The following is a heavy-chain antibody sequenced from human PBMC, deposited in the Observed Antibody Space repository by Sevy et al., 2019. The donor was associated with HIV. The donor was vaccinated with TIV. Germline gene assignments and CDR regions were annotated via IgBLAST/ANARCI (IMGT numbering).Heavy chain of an antibody. D-gene: IGHD1-7*01. CDR2: IYYSGST. CDR3: ARGELELRFDY. V-gene: IGHV4-59*08. J-gene: IGHJ4*02. CDR1: GGSISSYY. Sequence: SETLSLTCTVSGGSISSYYWSWIRQPPGKGLEWIGYIYYSGSTNYNPSLKSRVTISVDTSKNRFSLKLSSVTAADTAVYYCARGELELRFDYWGQGTLVTVSS.